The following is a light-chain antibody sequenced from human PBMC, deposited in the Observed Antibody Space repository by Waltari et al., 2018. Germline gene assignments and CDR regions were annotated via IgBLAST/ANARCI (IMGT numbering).Light chain of an antibody. V-gene: IGKV3-11*01. J-gene: IGKJ1*01. CDR1: QSVSSY. CDR2: EAS. Sequence: EIVLTQSPATLSLSPGERATLSCRASQSVSSYLAWYQQKPGQAPRLLIYEASSRATGIPARFSGSGSGTDFTLTISSLEPEDFAVYYCQQRSNWPPGGTFGQGP. CDR3: QQRSNWPPGGT.